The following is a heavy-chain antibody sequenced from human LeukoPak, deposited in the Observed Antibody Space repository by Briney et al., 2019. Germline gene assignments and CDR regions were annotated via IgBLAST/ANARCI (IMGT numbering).Heavy chain of an antibody. CDR1: GYTFTGYY. J-gene: IGHJ4*02. CDR2: INPNSGGT. CDR3: ARVKNGGQWLVFFDY. D-gene: IGHD6-19*01. V-gene: IGHV1-2*02. Sequence: ASVKVSCKASGYTFTGYYMHWERQAPGQGLEWMGWINPNSGGTNYAQKFQGRVTMTRDTSISTAYMELSRLRSDDTAVYYCARVKNGGQWLVFFDYWGQGTLVTVSS.